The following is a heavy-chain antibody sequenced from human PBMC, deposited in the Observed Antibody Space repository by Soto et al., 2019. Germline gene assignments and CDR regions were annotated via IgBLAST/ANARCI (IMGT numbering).Heavy chain of an antibody. J-gene: IGHJ6*02. CDR1: GYTFTSYD. Sequence: ASVKVSCKASGYTFTSYDINWVRQATGQGLEWMGWMNPNSGNTGYAQKFQGRVTMTRNTSISTAYMELSSLRSEDTAVYYCARRPPYATLTTDYYYYYGMDFWGQGTTVTVSS. CDR3: ARRPPYATLTTDYYYYYGMDF. D-gene: IGHD4-17*01. CDR2: MNPNSGNT. V-gene: IGHV1-8*01.